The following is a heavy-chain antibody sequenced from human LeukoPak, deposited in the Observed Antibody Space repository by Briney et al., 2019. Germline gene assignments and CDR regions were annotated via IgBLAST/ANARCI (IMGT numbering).Heavy chain of an antibody. CDR3: AKDRGYGSGSLRALDY. J-gene: IGHJ4*02. D-gene: IGHD3-10*01. Sequence: GGSLRLSCAASGFTFSSYAMHWVRQAPGKGLEWVAFIRYDGSNKYYADSVKGRFTISRDNSKNTLYVQMNSLRAEDTAVYYCAKDRGYGSGSLRALDYWGQGTLVTVSS. CDR1: GFTFSSYA. V-gene: IGHV3-30*02. CDR2: IRYDGSNK.